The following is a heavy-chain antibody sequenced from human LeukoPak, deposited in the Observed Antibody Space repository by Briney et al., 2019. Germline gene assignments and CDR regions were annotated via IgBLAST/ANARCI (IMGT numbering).Heavy chain of an antibody. J-gene: IGHJ3*02. Sequence: QSGGSLRLSCAASGFTFSSYAMHWVRQAPGKGLEWVAVISYDGSNKYYADSVKGRFTISRDNSKNTLYLQMNSLRAEDTAVYYCAREGRGAFDIWGQGTMVTVSS. CDR2: ISYDGSNK. V-gene: IGHV3-30-3*01. D-gene: IGHD5-12*01. CDR3: AREGRGAFDI. CDR1: GFTFSSYA.